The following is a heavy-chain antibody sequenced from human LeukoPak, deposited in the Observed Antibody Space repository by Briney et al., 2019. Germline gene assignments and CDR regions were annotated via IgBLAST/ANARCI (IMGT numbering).Heavy chain of an antibody. D-gene: IGHD3-22*01. J-gene: IGHJ3*02. V-gene: IGHV4-30-2*01. Sequence: PSETLSLTCAVSGGSISSGGYSWSWIRQPPGEGLEWIGYIYHSGSTYYNPSLKSRVTISVDRSKNQFSLKLSSVTAADTAVYYCARASVYYDSSGYYDYDAFDIWGQGTMVTVSS. CDR1: GGSISSGGYS. CDR3: ARASVYYDSSGYYDYDAFDI. CDR2: IYHSGST.